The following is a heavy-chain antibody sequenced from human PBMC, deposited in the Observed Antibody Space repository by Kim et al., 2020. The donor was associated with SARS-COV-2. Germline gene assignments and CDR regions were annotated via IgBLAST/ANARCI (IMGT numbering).Heavy chain of an antibody. CDR1: GYTFTGYY. J-gene: IGHJ4*02. D-gene: IGHD3-10*01. V-gene: IGHV1-2*06. CDR2: INPNSGGT. CDR3: ANLGGHYYGSGAVY. Sequence: ASVKVSCKASGYTFTGYYMHWVRQAPGQGLEWMGRINPNSGGTNYAQKFQGRVTMTRDTSISTAYMELSRLRSDDTAVYYCANLGGHYYGSGAVYWGQGTLVTVSS.